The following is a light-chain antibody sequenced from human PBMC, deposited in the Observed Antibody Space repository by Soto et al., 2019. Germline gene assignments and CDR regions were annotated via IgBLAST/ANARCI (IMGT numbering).Light chain of an antibody. J-gene: IGKJ1*01. CDR2: DAS. CDR1: QSVSTY. Sequence: EIVLTQSPATLSLSPGERATLSCRASQSVSTYLAWYQQRPGQAPRLLIYDASYRATDIPPRFSGSGSGTEFTLTISGLQSEDFATYYCQQYNSYRWTFGLGTKVDIK. V-gene: IGKV3-11*01. CDR3: QQYNSYRWT.